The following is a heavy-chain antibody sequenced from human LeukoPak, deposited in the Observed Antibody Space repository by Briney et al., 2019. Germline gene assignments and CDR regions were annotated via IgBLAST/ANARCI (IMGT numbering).Heavy chain of an antibody. CDR1: GFTFSSYE. J-gene: IGHJ4*02. D-gene: IGHD5-18*01. V-gene: IGHV3-48*03. CDR3: ARDLTGGYSYGDY. Sequence: PGGSLRLSCAASGFTFSSYEMNWVRQAPGKGLEGVSYISSSGSTIYYADSVKGRFTISRDNAKNSLYLQMNSLRAEDAAVYYCARDLTGGYSYGDYWGQGTLVTVSS. CDR2: ISSSGSTI.